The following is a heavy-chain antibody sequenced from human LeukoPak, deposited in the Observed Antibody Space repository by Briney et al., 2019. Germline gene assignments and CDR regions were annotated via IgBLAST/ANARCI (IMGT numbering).Heavy chain of an antibody. J-gene: IGHJ4*02. Sequence: GGSLRLSCAASGFTLSSYGMHWVRQAPGKGLEWVAVISYDGSKKYSADSVKGRFTISRDNSKNTLYLQMNTLRPADTAIYYMAELFESGNYNNFFYYWGQGTLVTVFS. CDR3: AELFESGNYNNFFYY. V-gene: IGHV3-30*03. CDR1: GFTLSSYG. D-gene: IGHD1-7*01. CDR2: ISYDGSKK.